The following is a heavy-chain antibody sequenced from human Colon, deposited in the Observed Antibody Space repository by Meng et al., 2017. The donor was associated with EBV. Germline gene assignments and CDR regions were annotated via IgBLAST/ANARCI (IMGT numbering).Heavy chain of an antibody. D-gene: IGHD6-19*01. Sequence: VQLLQFGAEWKKPGASVKVSCKASGYTFTRYPMNWVRQAPGQGLEWMGWISTNTGNPTYAQGFTGRFVFSVDTSVSTAYLQISSLKAEDTAVYYCGTLKYTSGFYGPAYWGQGALVTVSS. CDR2: ISTNTGNP. CDR1: GYTFTRYP. V-gene: IGHV7-4-1*02. CDR3: GTLKYTSGFYGPAY. J-gene: IGHJ4*02.